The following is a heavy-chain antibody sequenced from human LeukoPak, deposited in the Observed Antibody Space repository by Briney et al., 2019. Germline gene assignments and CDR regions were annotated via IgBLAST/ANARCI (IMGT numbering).Heavy chain of an antibody. J-gene: IGHJ4*02. D-gene: IGHD3-10*01. CDR1: GYTFTSYG. CDR3: ARGGPLWFGELPQVDY. Sequence: GASVKVSCKASGYTFTSYGISWVRQAPGQGLEWMGWISAYNGNTNYAQKLQGRVTMTTDTSTSTAYMELRSLRSEDTAVYYCARGGPLWFGELPQVDYWGQGTLVTVSS. CDR2: ISAYNGNT. V-gene: IGHV1-18*01.